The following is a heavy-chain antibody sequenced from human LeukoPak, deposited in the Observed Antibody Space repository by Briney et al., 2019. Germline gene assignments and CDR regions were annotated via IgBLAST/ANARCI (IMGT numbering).Heavy chain of an antibody. J-gene: IGHJ4*02. D-gene: IGHD2-21*02. CDR2: IWYDGSNK. Sequence: LSGGSLRLSCAASGFTFSSYGMHWVRQAPGKGLEWVAVIWYDGSNKYYADSVKGRFTISRDNSKNTLYLQMNSLRAEDTAVYYCAREGRCGGDCYYDYWGQGTLVTVSS. V-gene: IGHV3-33*01. CDR3: AREGRCGGDCYYDY. CDR1: GFTFSSYG.